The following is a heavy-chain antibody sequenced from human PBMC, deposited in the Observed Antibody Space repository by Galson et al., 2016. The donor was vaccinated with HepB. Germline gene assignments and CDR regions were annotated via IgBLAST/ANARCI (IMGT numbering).Heavy chain of an antibody. CDR3: TKRCMTNTCHNADDF. J-gene: IGHJ4*02. V-gene: IGHV3-23*01. CDR2: IGGDGAT. CDR1: GFTFTNNI. D-gene: IGHD2-8*01. Sequence: SLRLSCAASGFTFTNNIMSWVRQAPGKGLEWASTIGGDGATFYGDSVKGRFTISRDDSKSTLYLRMDSLRVEDTATYHCTKRCMTNTCHNADDFWGQGTLVTVSS.